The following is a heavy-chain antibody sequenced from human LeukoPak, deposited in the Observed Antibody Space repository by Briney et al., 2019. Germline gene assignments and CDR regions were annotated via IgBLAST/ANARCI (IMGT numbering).Heavy chain of an antibody. J-gene: IGHJ4*02. D-gene: IGHD3-9*01. CDR1: GGTFTSYA. CDR2: IIPISGTA. Sequence: GASVKVSCKASGGTFTSYAISWVRQAPGQGLEWMGGIIPISGTADYAQKFQGRVTITADESTITADESPSTLYMELSSLRSADTAVYYCARARDYDILTGLSYYFDSWGQGTLVTVSS. CDR3: ARARDYDILTGLSYYFDS. V-gene: IGHV1-69*13.